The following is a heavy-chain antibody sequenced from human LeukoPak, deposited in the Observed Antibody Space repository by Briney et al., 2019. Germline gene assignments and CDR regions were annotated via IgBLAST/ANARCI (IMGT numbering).Heavy chain of an antibody. J-gene: IGHJ4*02. V-gene: IGHV5-51*03. CDR1: GYNFTNYW. Sequence: KKPGESLKISCKGSGYNFTNYWIGWVRQMPGKGLEWMGIIYPSDSDTRYSPSFQGQVTISADRSSSTAYLQWSSLEASDTAMYYCARPGTARGFDYWGQGTLVTVSS. CDR2: IYPSDSDT. CDR3: ARPGTARGFDY. D-gene: IGHD1-14*01.